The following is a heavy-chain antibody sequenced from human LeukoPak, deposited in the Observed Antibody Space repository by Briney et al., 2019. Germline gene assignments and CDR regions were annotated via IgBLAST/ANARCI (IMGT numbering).Heavy chain of an antibody. D-gene: IGHD3-10*01. J-gene: IGHJ6*04. CDR1: GFTFSSYS. V-gene: IGHV3-48*01. Sequence: GGSLRLSCAASGFTFSSYSMNWVRQAPGKGLEWVSYISTSSSTTYYADSVKGRFTISRDNAKNSLSLQMNSLRAEDTAVYFCARDYYGSGSYNTDVWGKGTTVTVSS. CDR3: ARDYYGSGSYNTDV. CDR2: ISTSSSTT.